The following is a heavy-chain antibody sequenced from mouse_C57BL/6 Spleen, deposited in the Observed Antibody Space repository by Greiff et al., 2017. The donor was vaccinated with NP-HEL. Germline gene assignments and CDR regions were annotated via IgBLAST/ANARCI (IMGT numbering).Heavy chain of an antibody. CDR3: ASPYGNLWFAY. V-gene: IGHV1-9*01. Sequence: VQLQQSGAELMKPGASVKLSCKATGYTFTGYWIEWVKQRPGHGLEWIGEILPGSGSTNYNEKFKGTATFTADTSSNTAYMQRSSLTTEDSAIYYCASPYGNLWFAYWGQGTLVTVSA. D-gene: IGHD2-1*01. CDR1: GYTFTGYW. CDR2: ILPGSGST. J-gene: IGHJ3*01.